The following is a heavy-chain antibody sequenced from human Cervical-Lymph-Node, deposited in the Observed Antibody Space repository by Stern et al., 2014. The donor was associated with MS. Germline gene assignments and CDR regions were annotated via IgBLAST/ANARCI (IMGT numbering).Heavy chain of an antibody. V-gene: IGHV3-30-3*01. J-gene: IGHJ4*02. D-gene: IGHD4-11*01. CDR1: GFSFTGHT. CDR3: AREDYRNYSPHIDY. CDR2: ISYDGSKK. Sequence: VQLVESGGGVVQPGRSLRLSCAASGFSFTGHTMHWVRQAPGKGLEWLTSISYDGSKKQYAGSVKGRFTISRDTSKNTLYLQMNSLRVEDTALYYCAREDYRNYSPHIDYWGQGTLVTVSS.